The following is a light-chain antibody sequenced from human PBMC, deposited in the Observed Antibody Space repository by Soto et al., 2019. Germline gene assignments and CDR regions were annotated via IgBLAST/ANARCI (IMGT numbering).Light chain of an antibody. J-gene: IGLJ3*02. CDR2: AVS. CDR3: SSYTSSSTRV. V-gene: IGLV2-14*01. Sequence: QSVLTQPASVSGSPGQSITISCTGTSSDVGGYNYVSWYQQHPGKAPKLMIYAVSNRPSGVSNCFSGSKSGNTASLTISGLQAEDEADYSCSSYTSSSTRVFGGGTKVTVL. CDR1: SSDVGGYNY.